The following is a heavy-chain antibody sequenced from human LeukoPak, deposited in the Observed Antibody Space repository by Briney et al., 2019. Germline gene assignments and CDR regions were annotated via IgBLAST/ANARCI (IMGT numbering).Heavy chain of an antibody. Sequence: QPGGSLRLSCVASGFTLSGHWMHWVCQAPGKGLVWVSRINSDESTTVYADSVKGRFTISRDNAKNTLYLQMNSLTAEDTAVYYCARSDWFDPWGQGTLVTVSS. CDR1: GFTLSGHW. CDR3: ARSDWFDP. J-gene: IGHJ5*02. CDR2: INSDESTT. V-gene: IGHV3-74*01.